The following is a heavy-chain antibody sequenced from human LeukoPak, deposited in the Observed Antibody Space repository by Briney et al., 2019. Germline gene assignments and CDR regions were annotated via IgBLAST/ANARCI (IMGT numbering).Heavy chain of an antibody. Sequence: SETLSLTCAVYGGSFSGYYWSWIRQPPGKGLEWIGSVYYSGGTYYNPSLKSRVTVSIDTSKNQFSLRLSSVAAADTAVYYCARRGDTYGYYFDYWGQGTLVTVSS. CDR1: GGSFSGYY. CDR2: VYYSGGT. J-gene: IGHJ4*02. CDR3: ARRGDTYGYYFDY. D-gene: IGHD5-18*01. V-gene: IGHV4-34*01.